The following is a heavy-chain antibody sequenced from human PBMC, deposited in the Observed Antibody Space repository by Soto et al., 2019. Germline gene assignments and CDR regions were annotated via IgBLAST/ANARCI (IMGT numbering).Heavy chain of an antibody. CDR2: IIPIFGTA. CDR3: ARDAGWELLPYYYGMDV. CDR1: GGTFSSYA. V-gene: IGHV1-69*01. D-gene: IGHD1-26*01. J-gene: IGHJ6*02. Sequence: QVQLVQSGAEVKKPGSSVKVSCKASGGTFSSYAISWVRQAPGQGLEWMGGIIPIFGTANYAQKFQGRVTITADESKSTAYMELSSLRSEDTAVYYCARDAGWELLPYYYGMDVWGQGTTGTVSS.